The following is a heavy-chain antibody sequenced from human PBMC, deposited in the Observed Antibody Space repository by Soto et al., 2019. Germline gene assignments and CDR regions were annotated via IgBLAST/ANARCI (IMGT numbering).Heavy chain of an antibody. D-gene: IGHD2-2*01. V-gene: IGHV1-3*01. J-gene: IGHJ6*02. CDR3: AREWGERGYCSSTSCRYYYGMDV. CDR2: INAGNGNT. Sequence: QVQLVQSGAEVKKPGASVKVSCKASGYTFTSYAMHWVRQAPGQRLEWMGWINAGNGNTKYSQKFQGRVTITRDTSASTAYMELSSLRSEDTAVYYCAREWGERGYCSSTSCRYYYGMDVWGQGTTVTVSS. CDR1: GYTFTSYA.